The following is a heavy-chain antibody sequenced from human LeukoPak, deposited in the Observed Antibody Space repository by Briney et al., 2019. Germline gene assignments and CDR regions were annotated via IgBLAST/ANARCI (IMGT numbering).Heavy chain of an antibody. J-gene: IGHJ1*01. Sequence: ASVEVSCKVSGYTLTELSMHWVRQAPGKGLEWMGGFDPEDGETIYAQKFQGRVTMTEDTSTDTAYMELSSLRSEDTAVYYCATNSGSYYAYFQHWGQGTLVTVSS. CDR3: ATNSGSYYAYFQH. D-gene: IGHD1-26*01. CDR2: FDPEDGET. CDR1: GYTLTELS. V-gene: IGHV1-24*01.